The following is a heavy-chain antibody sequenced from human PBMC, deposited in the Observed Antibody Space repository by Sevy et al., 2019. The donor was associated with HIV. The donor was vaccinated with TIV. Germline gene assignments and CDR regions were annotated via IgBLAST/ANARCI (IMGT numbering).Heavy chain of an antibody. V-gene: IGHV3-7*03. Sequence: GGSLRLSCAASAFTFSSYWMSWVRQAPGKGLEWVANIKQDGSEKYYVDSVKGRFTISRDNAKNSLYLQMNSLRAEDTAVYYCARDPRVVPAAIMVWGLTDSVAYYMDVWGKGTTVTVSS. D-gene: IGHD2-2*01. J-gene: IGHJ6*03. CDR2: IKQDGSEK. CDR3: ARDPRVVPAAIMVWGLTDSVAYYMDV. CDR1: AFTFSSYW.